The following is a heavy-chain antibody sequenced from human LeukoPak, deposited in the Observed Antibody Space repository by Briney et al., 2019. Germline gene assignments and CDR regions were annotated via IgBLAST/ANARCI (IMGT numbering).Heavy chain of an antibody. D-gene: IGHD5-18*01. CDR2: ISSSGGST. J-gene: IGHJ4*02. CDR3: AKVEYSYDYLFDY. Sequence: GGSLRLSCVASGFTFSSYAMSWVRQAPGKGLEWVSTISSSGGSTYYADSVKGRFTISRDNSKNTLNLQMNGLRAEDTAVYYCAKVEYSYDYLFDYWGQGTLVTVSS. CDR1: GFTFSSYA. V-gene: IGHV3-23*01.